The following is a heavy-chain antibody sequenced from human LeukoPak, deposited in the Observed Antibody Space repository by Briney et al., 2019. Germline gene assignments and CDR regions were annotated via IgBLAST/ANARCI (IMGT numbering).Heavy chain of an antibody. CDR3: ARELSRPYAFDI. V-gene: IGHV3-74*01. CDR1: GFTVSSNY. J-gene: IGHJ3*02. Sequence: GGSLRLSCAASGFTVSSNYMSWVRQAPGKGLVWVSRINSDGSSTSYADSVKGRFTISRDNAKNTLYLQMNSLRAEDTAVYYCARELSRPYAFDIWGQGTMVTVSS. CDR2: INSDGSST. D-gene: IGHD6-6*01.